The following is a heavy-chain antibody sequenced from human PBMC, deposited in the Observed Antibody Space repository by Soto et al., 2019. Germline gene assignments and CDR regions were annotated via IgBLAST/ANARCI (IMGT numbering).Heavy chain of an antibody. CDR1: GYTFTNYD. J-gene: IGHJ4*02. CDR2: MNPDSGDT. V-gene: IGHV1-8*01. CDR3: ARSRGGTGVHFDF. Sequence: ASVKVSCKASGYTFTNYDINWVRQATGQGPEWMGWMNPDSGDTGYVPNFQGRVSMTRSTSISTAYMELSDLRSEDTAVYYCARSRGGTGVHFDFWGQGTQVTVSS. D-gene: IGHD7-27*01.